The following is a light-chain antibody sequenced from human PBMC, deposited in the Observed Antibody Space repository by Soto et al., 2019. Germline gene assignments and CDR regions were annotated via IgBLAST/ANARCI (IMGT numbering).Light chain of an antibody. CDR3: QTWGTGSASGV. CDR1: SGHSNYA. J-gene: IGLJ7*01. CDR2: VNSGGSH. V-gene: IGLV4-69*01. Sequence: QLVLTQSPSASASLGASVKLTCTLSSGHSNYAIAWHQQQPEKGPRYLMKVNSGGSHIKGDGIPDRFSGSSSGAERYLFISGLQAEDEADYYCQTWGTGSASGVFGGGTQLTVL.